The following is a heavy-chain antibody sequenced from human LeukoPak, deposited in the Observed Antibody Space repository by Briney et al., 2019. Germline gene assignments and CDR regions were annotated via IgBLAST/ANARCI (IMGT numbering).Heavy chain of an antibody. V-gene: IGHV3-21*01. D-gene: IGHD2-2*01. Sequence: RGSLRLSCAASGFTFSAYSMNWVRQAPGKGLEWVSSISPTSTYIYYAESVKGRFTISRDNAKNSLYLQMNSLTAEDTAVYYCARGGTSTSGYDYWGHGSLVTVSS. CDR2: ISPTSTYI. CDR1: GFTFSAYS. CDR3: ARGGTSTSGYDY. J-gene: IGHJ4*01.